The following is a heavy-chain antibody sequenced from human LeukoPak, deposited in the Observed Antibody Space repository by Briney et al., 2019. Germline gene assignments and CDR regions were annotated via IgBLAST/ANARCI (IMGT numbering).Heavy chain of an antibody. Sequence: AGSLRLSCAASGFTFTNYAMQWVRQAPGKGLEWVAIISFDGTNKDYADYVKGRFTISRDNSENTLFLQMKSLRAEDTAVYYCTREGYYAFDIWGQGTMVTVSS. J-gene: IGHJ3*02. D-gene: IGHD3-22*01. V-gene: IGHV3-30-3*01. CDR3: TREGYYAFDI. CDR1: GFTFTNYA. CDR2: ISFDGTNK.